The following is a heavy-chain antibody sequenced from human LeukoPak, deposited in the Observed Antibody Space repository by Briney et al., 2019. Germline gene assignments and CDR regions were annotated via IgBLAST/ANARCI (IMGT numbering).Heavy chain of an antibody. CDR2: MNPNSGNT. CDR1: GYTFTSYD. V-gene: IGHV1-8*01. CDR3: ARGSIRFLEWLFSDYNWFDP. D-gene: IGHD3-3*01. Sequence: EASVEVSCKASGYTFTSYDINWVRQATGQGLEWMGWMNPNSGNTGYAQKFQGRVTMTRNTSISTAYMELSSLRSEDTAVYYCARGSIRFLEWLFSDYNWFDPWGQGTLVTVSS. J-gene: IGHJ5*02.